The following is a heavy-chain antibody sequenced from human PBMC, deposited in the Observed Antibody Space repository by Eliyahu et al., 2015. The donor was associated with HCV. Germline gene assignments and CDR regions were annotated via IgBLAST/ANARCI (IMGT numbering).Heavy chain of an antibody. V-gene: IGHV3-15*01. CDR3: TTALYCSGGSCYVRDY. CDR2: IKSKTDGGTT. Sequence: EVQLVESGGGLVKPGGSLRLSCAASGFXFSNAWMSWVRQAPGKGLGWVGRIKSKTDGGTTDYAAXVKGRFTISRDDSKNTLYLQMNSLKTEDTAVYYCTTALYCSGGSCYVRDYWGQGTMVTVSS. CDR1: GFXFSNAW. D-gene: IGHD2-15*01. J-gene: IGHJ4*02.